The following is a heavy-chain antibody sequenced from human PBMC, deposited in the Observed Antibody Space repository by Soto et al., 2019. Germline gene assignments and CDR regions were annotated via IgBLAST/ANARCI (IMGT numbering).Heavy chain of an antibody. J-gene: IGHJ4*02. V-gene: IGHV3-30*04. D-gene: IGHD2-21*02. Sequence: PGGSLRLSCAASGFNLSNYALHWVRQSTGKGLDWVTFMSYDGRKTYYADYVQGRFTISRDNSKYTVSPQMNSLRPEDTATYYSARGKGKVVTTIQDDWRQGTLVTVSS. CDR3: ARGKGKVVTTIQDD. CDR2: MSYDGRKT. CDR1: GFNLSNYA.